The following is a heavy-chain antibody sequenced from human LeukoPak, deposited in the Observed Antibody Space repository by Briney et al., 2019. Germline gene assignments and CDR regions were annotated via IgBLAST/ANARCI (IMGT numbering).Heavy chain of an antibody. Sequence: AGGSLRLSCAASGFTFSSYWMSWVRQAPGKGLEWVAAIWYDGSKKYYADSVKGRLTISRDNSKNTLYLQMNSLRAEDTAVYYCARARDYDFWSGHYYGMDVWGQGTTVTVSS. D-gene: IGHD3-3*01. V-gene: IGHV3-33*08. CDR3: ARARDYDFWSGHYYGMDV. J-gene: IGHJ6*02. CDR1: GFTFSSYW. CDR2: IWYDGSKK.